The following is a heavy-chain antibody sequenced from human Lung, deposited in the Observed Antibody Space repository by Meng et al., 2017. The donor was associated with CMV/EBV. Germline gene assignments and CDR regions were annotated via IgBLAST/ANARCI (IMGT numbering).Heavy chain of an antibody. J-gene: IGHJ6*02. CDR1: GYTFTSYY. D-gene: IGHD2-2*02. CDR2: INPSGGST. V-gene: IGHV1-46*01. Sequence: SVKVSCXASGYTFTSYYMHWVRQAPGQGLEWMGIINPSGGSTSYAQKFQGRVTMTRDTSTSTVYMELSSLRSEDTAVYYCARAGRYCSSTSCYNEDYYYYYGKDVWGQGTTVTVSS. CDR3: ARAGRYCSSTSCYNEDYYYYYGKDV.